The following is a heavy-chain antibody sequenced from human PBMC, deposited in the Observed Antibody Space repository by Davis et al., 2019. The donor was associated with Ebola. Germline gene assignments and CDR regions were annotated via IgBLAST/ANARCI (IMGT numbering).Heavy chain of an antibody. CDR1: GFTFSSYS. CDR2: ISGSGGST. V-gene: IGHV3-23*01. CDR3: ARHGGGSGYDY. Sequence: GESLKISCAASGFTFSSYSMSWVRQAPGKGLEWVSAISGSGGSTYYADSVKGRFTISRDNSKNTLYLQMNSLRAEDTAVYYCARHGGGSGYDYWGQGTLVTVSS. J-gene: IGHJ4*02. D-gene: IGHD5-12*01.